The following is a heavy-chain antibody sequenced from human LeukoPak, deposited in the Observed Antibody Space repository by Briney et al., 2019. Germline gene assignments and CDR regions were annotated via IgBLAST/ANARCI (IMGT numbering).Heavy chain of an antibody. V-gene: IGHV3-53*01. J-gene: IGHJ6*02. Sequence: GGSLRLSCAASGFTVSSNYMSWVRQAPGEGLEWVSVIYSGGSTYYADSVKGRFTISRDNSKNTLYLQMNSLRAEDTAVYYCARVHRQHYGMDVWGQGTTVTVSS. CDR1: GFTVSSNY. CDR2: IYSGGST. CDR3: ARVHRQHYGMDV. D-gene: IGHD1-14*01.